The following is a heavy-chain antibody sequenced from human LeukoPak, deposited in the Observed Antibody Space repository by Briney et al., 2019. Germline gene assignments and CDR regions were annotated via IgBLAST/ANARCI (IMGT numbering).Heavy chain of an antibody. CDR1: GLTVTNAW. J-gene: IGHJ4*02. D-gene: IGHD3-10*01. V-gene: IGHV3-15*07. Sequence: GGSLRLSCSASGLTVTNAWMNWVRQAPGEGLDWVGRIASKTDGGATDYAAPVKGRFTISRDDSKNTLNLQMNSLKTEDTAVYYCTTGIRGDWGQGTLVTVSS. CDR3: TTGIRGD. CDR2: IASKTDGGAT.